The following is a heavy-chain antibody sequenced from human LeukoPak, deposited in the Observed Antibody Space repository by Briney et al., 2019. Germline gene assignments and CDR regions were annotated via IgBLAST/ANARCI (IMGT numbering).Heavy chain of an antibody. CDR2: ISSSSSYT. CDR3: AREPFSMARESTRNAFDI. CDR1: GFTFNNYS. J-gene: IGHJ3*02. Sequence: GGSLRLSCAASGFTFNNYSMNWVRQAPGKGLEWVSSISSSSSYTYYADSVKGRFTISRDNAGSSVNLRMNSLRAEDTAVYYCAREPFSMARESTRNAFDIWGQGTMVTVSS. V-gene: IGHV3-21*01. D-gene: IGHD3-10*01.